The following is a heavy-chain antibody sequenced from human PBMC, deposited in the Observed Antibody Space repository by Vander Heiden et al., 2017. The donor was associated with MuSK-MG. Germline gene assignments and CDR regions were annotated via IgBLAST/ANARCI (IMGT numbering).Heavy chain of an antibody. Sequence: EVQLLESGGGLVQPGGSLRPSCGASGFTFSSYATNWVRHAPGKGPASGADIIPSGGSTYYAASVKGRFAISRDNSKNTLYLQMNSLRAEDTALYYCAKDRAVRGVTHFDYWGQGTLVTVSS. CDR3: AKDRAVRGVTHFDY. J-gene: IGHJ4*02. CDR1: GFTFSSYA. CDR2: IIPSGGST. V-gene: IGHV3-23*01. D-gene: IGHD3-10*01.